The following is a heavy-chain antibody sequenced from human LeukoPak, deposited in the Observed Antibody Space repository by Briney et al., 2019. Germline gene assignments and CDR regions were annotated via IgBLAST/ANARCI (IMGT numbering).Heavy chain of an antibody. CDR3: VRESHGSFDY. CDR2: ISSSSTYI. Sequence: PGGSLRLSCAASGFSFSTYYVNWVRQAPGKGLEWVSCISSSSTYIYYADSVRGRFAISRDNAKNSLYLQMNSLRADDTAVYYCVRESHGSFDYWGQGSLVTVSS. CDR1: GFSFSTYY. V-gene: IGHV3-21*01. J-gene: IGHJ4*02.